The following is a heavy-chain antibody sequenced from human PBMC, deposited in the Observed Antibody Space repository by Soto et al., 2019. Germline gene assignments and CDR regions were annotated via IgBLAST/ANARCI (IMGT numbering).Heavy chain of an antibody. J-gene: IGHJ6*02. CDR1: GFTLSDYS. V-gene: IGHV3-30-3*01. D-gene: IGHD4-17*01. Sequence: PGGSLRLSCVASGFTLSDYSMHWVRQAPGKGLEWVAVISYDGSNKYYADSVKGRFTISRDNSKNTLYLQMNSLRAEDTAVYYCARDLDHYGDYVYYYYYGMDVWGQGTTVTVSS. CDR3: ARDLDHYGDYVYYYYYGMDV. CDR2: ISYDGSNK.